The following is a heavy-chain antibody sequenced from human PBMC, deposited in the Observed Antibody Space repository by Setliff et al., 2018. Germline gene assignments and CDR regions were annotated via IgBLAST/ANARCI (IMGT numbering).Heavy chain of an antibody. CDR1: GGSFSGYN. Sequence: PSETLSLTCAVYGGSFSGYNWCWIRQPPGKGLEWIGEISNSGDPNYNPSLKSRVTISLDTSKNQFSLKLTSVTAADTAVYYCARAPQYSNFWYALSWFDPWGQGTLVTVSS. V-gene: IGHV4-34*01. J-gene: IGHJ5*02. D-gene: IGHD3-3*01. CDR2: ISNSGDP. CDR3: ARAPQYSNFWYALSWFDP.